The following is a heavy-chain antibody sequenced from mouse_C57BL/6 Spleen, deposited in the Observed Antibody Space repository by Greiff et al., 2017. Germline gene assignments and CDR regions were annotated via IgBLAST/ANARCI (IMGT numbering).Heavy chain of an antibody. V-gene: IGHV1-52*01. CDR2: IDPSDSET. CDR3: ARGRITTVVEFRYFDV. D-gene: IGHD1-1*01. Sequence: QVQLQQPGAELVRPGSSVKLSCKASGYTFTSYWMHWVKQRPIQGLEWIGNIDPSDSETHYNQKFKDKATLTVDNSSSTAYLQLSSLTSEDSAVYYCARGRITTVVEFRYFDVWGTGTTVTVSS. CDR1: GYTFTSYW. J-gene: IGHJ1*03.